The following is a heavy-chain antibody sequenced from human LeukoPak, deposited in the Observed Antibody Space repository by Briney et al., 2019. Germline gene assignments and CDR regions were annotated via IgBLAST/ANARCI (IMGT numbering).Heavy chain of an antibody. CDR1: GYTFTSYD. CDR2: MNHNSGNT. J-gene: IGHJ6*02. Sequence: ASVKVSCKASGYTFTSYDINLVRQATGQGLEWMGWMNHNSGNTGCVQKFQGRVTMTRNTSISTAYMELSSLRSEDTAVYYCARGPPPTYYYDSSGNQDYYYGMDVWGQGTTVTVSS. D-gene: IGHD3-22*01. V-gene: IGHV1-8*01. CDR3: ARGPPPTYYYDSSGNQDYYYGMDV.